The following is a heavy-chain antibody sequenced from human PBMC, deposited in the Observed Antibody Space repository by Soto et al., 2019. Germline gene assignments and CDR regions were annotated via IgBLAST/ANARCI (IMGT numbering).Heavy chain of an antibody. D-gene: IGHD6-13*01. Sequence: QVQLVQSGAEVKKPGSSVKVSCKASGGTFSSYAISWVRQAPGQGLEWMGGIIPIFGTANYAQKFQGRVTSTADKSTSTAYMELSSLRAEDTAVYYCARGREKQQLVLPPDYWGQGTLVTVSS. J-gene: IGHJ4*02. CDR3: ARGREKQQLVLPPDY. V-gene: IGHV1-69*06. CDR2: IIPIFGTA. CDR1: GGTFSSYA.